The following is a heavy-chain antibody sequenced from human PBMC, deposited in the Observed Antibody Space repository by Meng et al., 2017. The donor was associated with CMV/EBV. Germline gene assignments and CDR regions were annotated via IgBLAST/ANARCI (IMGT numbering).Heavy chain of an antibody. J-gene: IGHJ2*01. CDR2: IRYDGSNK. CDR1: GFTFSSYG. V-gene: IGHV3-30*02. CDR3: ARDQYQLPPWYFDL. Sequence: GGSLRLSCAASGFTFSSYGMHWVRQAPGKGLEWVAFIRYDGSNKYYADSVKGRFTISRDNSKNTLYLQMNSLRAEDTAVYYCARDQYQLPPWYFDLWGRGTLVTVSS. D-gene: IGHD2-2*01.